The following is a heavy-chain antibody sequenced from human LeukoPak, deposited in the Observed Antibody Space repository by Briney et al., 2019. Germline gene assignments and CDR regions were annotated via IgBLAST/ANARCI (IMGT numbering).Heavy chain of an antibody. J-gene: IGHJ2*01. D-gene: IGHD6-13*01. CDR1: GFTFGDYA. CDR2: ISSSGSTI. V-gene: IGHV3-48*03. CDR3: AKDSEIAAAGSYWYFDL. Sequence: PGGSLRLSCTGSGFTFGDYAMNWVRQAPGKGLEWVSYISSSGSTIYYADSVKGRFTISRDNAKNSLYLQMNSLRAEDTAVYYCAKDSEIAAAGSYWYFDLWGRGTLVTVSS.